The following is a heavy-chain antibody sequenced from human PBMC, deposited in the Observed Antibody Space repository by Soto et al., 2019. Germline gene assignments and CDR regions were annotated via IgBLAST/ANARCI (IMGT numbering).Heavy chain of an antibody. D-gene: IGHD5-12*01. CDR3: ARDRGGYGVFDY. V-gene: IGHV4-31*03. J-gene: IGHJ4*02. Sequence: QVQLQESGPGLVKPSQTLSLTCSVSAGSIGSDGFYWNWIRQPPGGGLEWIGYIYHSGGTYSSPSLRSRVTISVDTSKNQFTLKLSSVTAADTAVYFCARDRGGYGVFDYWGQGTLVTVSS. CDR1: AGSIGSDGFY. CDR2: IYHSGGT.